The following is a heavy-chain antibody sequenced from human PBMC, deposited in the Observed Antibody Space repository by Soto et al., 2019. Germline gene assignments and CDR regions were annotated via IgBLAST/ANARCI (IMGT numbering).Heavy chain of an antibody. V-gene: IGHV4-34*01. J-gene: IGHJ4*02. Sequence: SETLSLTCAVYGGSFSGYYWSWIRQPPGKGLEWIGEINHSGSTNYNPSLKSRVTISVNTSKNQFSLKLSSVTAADTAVYYCASTTYYYDSSGYYGKGCFDYWGQGTLVTVSS. CDR1: GGSFSGYY. CDR2: INHSGST. CDR3: ASTTYYYDSSGYYGKGCFDY. D-gene: IGHD3-22*01.